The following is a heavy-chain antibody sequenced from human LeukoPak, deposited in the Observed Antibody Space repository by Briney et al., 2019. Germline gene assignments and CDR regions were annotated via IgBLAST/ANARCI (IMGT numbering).Heavy chain of an antibody. CDR3: AREGHIAGLEY. J-gene: IGHJ4*02. D-gene: IGHD1-26*01. Sequence: GASVKVSCKASGYTFTSYYMHWVRQAPGQGVEWMAIINPSVGNSSYAQKFQGRVTMTRDTSTSTVYMELSSLRSEDTAVYYCAREGHIAGLEYWGQGTLVTVSS. CDR2: INPSVGNS. V-gene: IGHV1-46*01. CDR1: GYTFTSYY.